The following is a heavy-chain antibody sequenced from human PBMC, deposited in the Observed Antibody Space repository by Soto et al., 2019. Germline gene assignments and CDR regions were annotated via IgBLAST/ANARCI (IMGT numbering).Heavy chain of an antibody. CDR1: GFTFSSYG. J-gene: IGHJ4*02. CDR2: IWYDGSNK. V-gene: IGHV3-33*01. D-gene: IGHD3-22*01. Sequence: QVQLVESGGGVVQPGRSLRLSCAASGFTFSSYGMHWVRQAPGKGLEWVAVIWYDGSNKYYADSVKGRFTISRDNSKNTLYLQMTSLRAEDTAVYYFARDLLSGAAAMVTDYYDSSPPGDRGQGALVTVSS. CDR3: ARDLLSGAAAMVTDYYDSSPPGD.